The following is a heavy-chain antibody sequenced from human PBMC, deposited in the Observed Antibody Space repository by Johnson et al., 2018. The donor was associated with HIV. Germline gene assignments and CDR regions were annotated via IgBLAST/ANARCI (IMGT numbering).Heavy chain of an antibody. CDR1: GFTFSSYW. V-gene: IGHV3-48*01. CDR2: ISSSSTI. Sequence: MQLVESGGGLVQPGGSLRLSCAASGFTFSSYWMSWVRQAPGKGLEWVSYISSSSTIYYADSVKGRFTISRDNAKNSLYLQMNSLRAEDTAVYYCARDKFTGRQWLSYDDAFDIWGQGTMVTVSS. J-gene: IGHJ3*02. CDR3: ARDKFTGRQWLSYDDAFDI. D-gene: IGHD6-19*01.